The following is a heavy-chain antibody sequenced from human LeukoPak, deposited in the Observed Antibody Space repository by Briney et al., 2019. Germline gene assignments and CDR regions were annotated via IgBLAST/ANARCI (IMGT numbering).Heavy chain of an antibody. Sequence: GESLRLSCAASGFIFKKYWMNWVRQVPGKGLECLANIKEDGSETYYADSVKGRFTISRDNPKNSLYLQMNSLRAEDTAVYYCARGRVTTGYWGQGTLVTVSS. J-gene: IGHJ4*02. CDR3: ARGRVTTGY. V-gene: IGHV3-7*01. D-gene: IGHD4-17*01. CDR2: IKEDGSET. CDR1: GFIFKKYW.